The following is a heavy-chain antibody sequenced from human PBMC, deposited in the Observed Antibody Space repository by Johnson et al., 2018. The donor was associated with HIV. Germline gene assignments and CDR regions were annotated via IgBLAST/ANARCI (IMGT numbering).Heavy chain of an antibody. J-gene: IGHJ3*02. CDR1: GFTVNTNF. CDR3: AREGGGFREFGGFDI. Sequence: VQLVESGGGLIQPGGSLRLSCSVSGFTVNTNFMSWVRQAPGKGLEWVSGINWNGGGTGYADSVKGRFTISRDNAKNSLYLQMNSLRAEDTALYYCAREGGGFREFGGFDIWGQGTMVTVSS. D-gene: IGHD3-10*01. V-gene: IGHV3-20*04. CDR2: INWNGGGT.